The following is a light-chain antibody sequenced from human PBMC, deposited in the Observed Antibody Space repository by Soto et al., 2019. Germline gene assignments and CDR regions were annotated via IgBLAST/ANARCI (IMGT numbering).Light chain of an antibody. Sequence: VVMTQSPASLAVSPGERVTLACRASQTVDGDVAWYQQKPGHAPRLLISGASTRAAGIPDRFSGSGSGTEFTLTITSLQSDDFAVYFCLYYYGWPRTFGRGTRVENK. CDR3: LYYYGWPRT. J-gene: IGKJ1*01. CDR2: GAS. V-gene: IGKV3-15*01. CDR1: QTVDGD.